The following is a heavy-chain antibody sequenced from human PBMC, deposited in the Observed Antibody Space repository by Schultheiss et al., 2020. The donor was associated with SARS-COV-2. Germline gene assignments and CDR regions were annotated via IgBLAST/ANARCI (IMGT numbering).Heavy chain of an antibody. CDR2: INSDGSST. D-gene: IGHD2-2*01. V-gene: IGHV3-74*01. CDR3: AKDAIVVVPAWSFDY. CDR1: GFTFSSYW. Sequence: GGSLRLSCAASGFTFSSYWMHWVRQAPGKGLVWVSRINSDGSSTSYADSVKGRFTISRDNSKNTLYLQMNSLRAEDTAVYYCAKDAIVVVPAWSFDYWGQGTLVTVSS. J-gene: IGHJ4*02.